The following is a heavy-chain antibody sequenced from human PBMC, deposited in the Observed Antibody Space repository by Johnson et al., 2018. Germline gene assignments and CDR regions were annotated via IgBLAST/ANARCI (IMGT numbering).Heavy chain of an antibody. CDR2: IWYDGSNK. V-gene: IGHV3-33*01. J-gene: IGHJ6*02. CDR1: GFTFSSYG. Sequence: LVESGGGVVQPGRSLRLSCAASGFTFSSYGMHWVRQAPGKGLEWVAVIWYDGSNKYYADSVKGRFTISRDNSKNTLYLQMNSLRAEDTAVYYCARGGRGIYYYGIGVWGQGTTVTVSS. CDR3: ARGGRGIYYYGIGV.